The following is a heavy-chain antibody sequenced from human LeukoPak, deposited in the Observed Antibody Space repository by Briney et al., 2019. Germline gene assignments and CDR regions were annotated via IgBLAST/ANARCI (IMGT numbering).Heavy chain of an antibody. V-gene: IGHV1-69*13. Sequence: ASVKVSCKASGGTFSSYAISWVRQAPGQGLEWMGGIIPIFGTANYAQKFQGRVTITADESTSTAYMELSSQRSEDTAVYYCARDRRYSSSWYMNYFDYWGQGTLVTVSS. CDR3: ARDRRYSSSWYMNYFDY. J-gene: IGHJ4*02. D-gene: IGHD6-13*01. CDR1: GGTFSSYA. CDR2: IIPIFGTA.